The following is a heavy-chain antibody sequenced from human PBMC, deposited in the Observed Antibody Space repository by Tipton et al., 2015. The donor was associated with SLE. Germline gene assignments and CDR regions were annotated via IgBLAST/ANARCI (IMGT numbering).Heavy chain of an antibody. CDR1: GFTFSSYA. CDR3: ARGEYYYDSSGYPTDY. Sequence: SLRLSCAASGFTFSSYAMHWVRQAPGKGLEWVAVISYDGSNKYYADSVKGRFTISRDNSKNTLYLQMNSLRAEDTAMYYCARGEYYYDSSGYPTDYWGQGTLVTVSS. V-gene: IGHV3-30*04. CDR2: ISYDGSNK. J-gene: IGHJ4*02. D-gene: IGHD3-22*01.